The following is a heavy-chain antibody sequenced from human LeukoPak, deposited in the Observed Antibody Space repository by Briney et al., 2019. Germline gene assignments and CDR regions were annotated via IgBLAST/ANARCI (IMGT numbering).Heavy chain of an antibody. Sequence: SGTLSLTCAVYGGSFSGYYWSWIRQPPGKGLEWIGEINHSGSTNYNPSLKSRVTISVDTSKNQFSLKLSSVTAADTALYYCARVLSWGTSPDYWGQGTLVTVSS. V-gene: IGHV4-34*01. CDR3: ARVLSWGTSPDY. CDR2: INHSGST. J-gene: IGHJ4*02. D-gene: IGHD3-9*01. CDR1: GGSFSGYY.